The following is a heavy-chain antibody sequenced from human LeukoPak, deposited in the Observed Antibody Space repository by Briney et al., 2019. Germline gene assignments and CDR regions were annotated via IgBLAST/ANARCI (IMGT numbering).Heavy chain of an antibody. CDR1: GFTFDDYA. Sequence: GGSLRLSCAASGFTFDDYAMHRVRQAPGKGLEWVSGLSWNSGSIGYADSVKGRFTISRDNAKNSLYLQMNSLRAEDTALYYCAKGARRDYYYYMDVWGKGTTVTVSS. CDR3: AKGARRDYYYYMDV. V-gene: IGHV3-9*01. J-gene: IGHJ6*03. CDR2: LSWNSGSI. D-gene: IGHD6-6*01.